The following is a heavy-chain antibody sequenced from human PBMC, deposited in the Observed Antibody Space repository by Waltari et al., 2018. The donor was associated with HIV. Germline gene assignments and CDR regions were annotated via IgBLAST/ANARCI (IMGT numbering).Heavy chain of an antibody. CDR2: ISWNIDKI. CDR1: GFSFVYYA. D-gene: IGHD3-10*01. J-gene: IGHJ6*02. V-gene: IGHV3-9*01. CDR3: AKDIFSKYYYHYYGMDV. Sequence: VQLVESGGGLVQPGRSLRLSCAASGFSFVYYALTCVGQVQGKGMEWVSGISWNIDKIGYADSVKGRFTISRDNAKNSLYLQMNSLRAEDTAFYFCAKDIFSKYYYHYYGMDVWGQGTTVTVTS.